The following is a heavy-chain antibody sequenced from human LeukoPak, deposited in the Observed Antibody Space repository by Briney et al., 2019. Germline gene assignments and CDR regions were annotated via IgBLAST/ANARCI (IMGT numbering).Heavy chain of an antibody. J-gene: IGHJ4*02. Sequence: SETLSLTCTVSGGSMSSGSHYWSWIRQPAGKGLEWIGRIYTSGSTNYNPSLKSRVTISVDTSKNQFSLKLSSVTAADTAVYYCASERGRNGDFSFDYWGQGTLVTVSS. D-gene: IGHD4-17*01. CDR1: GGSMSSGSHY. CDR3: ASERGRNGDFSFDY. CDR2: IYTSGST. V-gene: IGHV4-61*02.